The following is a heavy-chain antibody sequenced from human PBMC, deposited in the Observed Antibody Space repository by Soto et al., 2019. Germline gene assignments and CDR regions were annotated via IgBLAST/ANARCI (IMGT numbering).Heavy chain of an antibody. CDR2: IGSGGDGI. V-gene: IGHV3-23*01. CDR3: ATYGQPLMAS. D-gene: IGHD4-17*01. CDR1: GFTFSSSA. Sequence: EVQLLESGGGLVQPGGSLRLSCAASGFTFSSSAMKWVRQAPGKGLEWVSVIGSGGDGIHYADSVKGRFTISRDNSKNTVNLQMNSLRAEDTAVYYCATYGQPLMASWGQGTLVTVSS. J-gene: IGHJ5*02.